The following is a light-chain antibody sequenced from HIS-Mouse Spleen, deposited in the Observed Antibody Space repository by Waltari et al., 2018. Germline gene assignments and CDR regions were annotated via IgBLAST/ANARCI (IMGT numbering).Light chain of an antibody. CDR3: QVWDSSSDHVV. J-gene: IGLJ2*01. CDR1: NIGSKS. V-gene: IGLV3-21*03. CDR2: DDS. Sequence: SYVLTQPPSVSVAPGKTARITCGGNNIGSKSVHWYQQKPGQAPVLVGYDDSDRPSGTPGRFAGSNSGNTATLTSSRVEAGDEADYYCQVWDSSSDHVVFGGGTKLTVL.